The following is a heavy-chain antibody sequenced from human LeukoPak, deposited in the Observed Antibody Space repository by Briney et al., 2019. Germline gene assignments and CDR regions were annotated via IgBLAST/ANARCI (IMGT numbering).Heavy chain of an antibody. CDR1: GSTFSSYA. CDR2: ISYDGSNK. Sequence: GGSLRLSCAASGSTFSSYAIHWVRQAPGKGLEWVAVISYDGSNKYYADSVKGRFTISRDNSKNTLYLQMNSLRAEDTAVYYCARVSGPYPHYYMDVWGKGTTVTVSS. D-gene: IGHD3-3*01. J-gene: IGHJ6*03. CDR3: ARVSGPYPHYYMDV. V-gene: IGHV3-30*04.